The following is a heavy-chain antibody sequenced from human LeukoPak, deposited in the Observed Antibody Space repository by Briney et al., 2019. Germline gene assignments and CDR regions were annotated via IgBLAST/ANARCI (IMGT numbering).Heavy chain of an antibody. CDR1: GFTFSTYW. Sequence: GGSLRLSCTASGFTFSTYWMHWVRQAPGKGLVWVSRIKTDGSTTIYADSVKGRFTISRDNSKNTVYLQMNSLRAEDTAVYYCARASTAVPNLLDYWGQGTLVTVSS. CDR3: ARASTAVPNLLDY. V-gene: IGHV3-74*01. D-gene: IGHD4-17*01. CDR2: IKTDGSTT. J-gene: IGHJ4*02.